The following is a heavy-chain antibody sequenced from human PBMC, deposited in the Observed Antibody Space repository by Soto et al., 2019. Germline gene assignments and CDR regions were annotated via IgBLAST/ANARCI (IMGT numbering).Heavy chain of an antibody. CDR1: GFTFSNYW. Sequence: EVQLVESGGGLVQPGGSVRLSCAASGFTFSNYWMHWVRQTPGKGLVWVSRVGSDGRGATYADSVKGRFTISRDTAKNTLYLQMDSLRVEYTGMYHCARDGLMHGPDMDQWGQGILVTVSS. CDR2: VGSDGRGA. V-gene: IGHV3-74*01. J-gene: IGHJ4*02. CDR3: ARDGLMHGPDMDQ. D-gene: IGHD3-16*01.